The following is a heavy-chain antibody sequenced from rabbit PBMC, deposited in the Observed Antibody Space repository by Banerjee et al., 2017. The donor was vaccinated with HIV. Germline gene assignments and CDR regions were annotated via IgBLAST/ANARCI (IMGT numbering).Heavy chain of an antibody. J-gene: IGHJ4*01. Sequence: QSLEESGGGLVQPEGSLTLTCTSSGCSFSCNAMCRVSHVPGKGLEWIACLSVGVGGTTYYASWPQGRFTISKTSSTTVTLQMTSLTAADTATYFCARDYRGDDGYASFNLWSQGTLVTVS. CDR2: LSVGVGGTT. CDR1: GCSFSCNA. CDR3: ARDYRGDDGYASFNL. D-gene: IGHD6-1*01. V-gene: IGHV1S40*01.